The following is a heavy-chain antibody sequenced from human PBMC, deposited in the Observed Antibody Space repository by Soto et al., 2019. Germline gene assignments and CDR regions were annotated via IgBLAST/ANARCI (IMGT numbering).Heavy chain of an antibody. Sequence: SETLSLTCSVSGDSISNLDYFWAWIRQPPGQALEYIGYIYKSATTYYNPSFESRVAISVDTSKSQFSLNVTSVTAADTAVYFCARGRYCLTGRCFPNWFDPWGQGSLVTVSS. V-gene: IGHV4-30-4*01. CDR1: GDSISNLDYF. J-gene: IGHJ5*02. CDR2: IYKSATT. D-gene: IGHD7-27*01. CDR3: ARGRYCLTGRCFPNWFDP.